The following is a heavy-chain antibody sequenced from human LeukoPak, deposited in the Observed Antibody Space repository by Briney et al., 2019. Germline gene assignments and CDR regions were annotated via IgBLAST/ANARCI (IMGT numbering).Heavy chain of an antibody. V-gene: IGHV4-4*02. D-gene: IGHD3-9*01. J-gene: IGHJ4*02. CDR1: GGSISSSNW. CDR2: IYHSEST. CDR3: ARSHDILTGYYVFDY. Sequence: PSETLSLTCAVSGGSISSSNWWSWVRQPPGKGLEWIGEIYHSESTNYNPSLKGRVTISVDKSKNQFSLKLTSVTAADTAVYYCARSHDILTGYYVFDYWGQGTLVTVSS.